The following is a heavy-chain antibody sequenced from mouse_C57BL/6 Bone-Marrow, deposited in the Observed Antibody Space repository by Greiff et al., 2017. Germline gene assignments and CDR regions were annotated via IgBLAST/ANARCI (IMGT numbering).Heavy chain of an antibody. CDR3: ALYPYYFDY. CDR2: IDPSDSYT. Sequence: VQLQQPGAELVMPGASVKLSCKASGYTFTSYWMHWVKQRPGQGLEWIGEIDPSDSYTNYNQKFKGKSTLTVDKSSSKAYMQLSSLTSEDSAVYYCALYPYYFDYWGQGTTLTVSS. CDR1: GYTFTSYW. V-gene: IGHV1-69*01. D-gene: IGHD2-1*01. J-gene: IGHJ2*01.